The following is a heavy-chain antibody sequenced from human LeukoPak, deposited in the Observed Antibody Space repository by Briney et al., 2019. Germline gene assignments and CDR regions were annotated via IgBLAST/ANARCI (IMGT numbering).Heavy chain of an antibody. CDR2: ISGSCNRT. CDR3: AKNLYCGGGSCYPSALGMDV. V-gene: IGHV3-23*01. J-gene: IGHJ6*02. Sequence: GGSLRLSCAASGFTFSSYAMSWVRQAPGKGLEWVSRISGSCNRTYYADYVKGRFAISRDNSKNTLFLQMNSLRAEDTAVYYCAKNLYCGGGSCYPSALGMDVWGQGTTVTVSS. CDR1: GFTFSSYA. D-gene: IGHD2-15*01.